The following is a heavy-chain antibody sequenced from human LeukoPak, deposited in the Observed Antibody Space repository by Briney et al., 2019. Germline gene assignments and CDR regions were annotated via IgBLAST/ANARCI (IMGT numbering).Heavy chain of an antibody. CDR2: IRSKANSYAT. CDR3: ARAGRTGPMIGY. CDR1: GFTFSGSA. J-gene: IGHJ4*02. Sequence: GGSLKLSCAASGFTFSGSAMHWVRQASGKGLEWVGRIRSKANSYATAYAASVKGRFTISRDDSKNTAYLQMNSLRAEDTAVYYCARAGRTGPMIGYWGQGTLVTVSS. D-gene: IGHD3-22*01. V-gene: IGHV3-73*01.